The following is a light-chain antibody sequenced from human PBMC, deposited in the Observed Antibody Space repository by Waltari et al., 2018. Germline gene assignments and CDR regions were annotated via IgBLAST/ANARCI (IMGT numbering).Light chain of an antibody. V-gene: IGKV3D-20*01. CDR1: QGVSSTY. J-gene: IGKJ4*01. CDR2: DTS. CDR3: QQYGESPPLT. Sequence: EIVLTQSPATLSLSPAERATLSSGASQGVSSTYLAWYQHKPGLAPRLLIYDTSRRATGIPDRFSGSGSGTDFTLTISRLEPEDFAVYYCQQYGESPPLTFGGRTKVEIK.